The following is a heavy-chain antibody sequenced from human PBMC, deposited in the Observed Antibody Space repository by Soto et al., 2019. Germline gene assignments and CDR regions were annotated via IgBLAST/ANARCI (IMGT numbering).Heavy chain of an antibody. D-gene: IGHD4-17*01. J-gene: IGHJ4*02. V-gene: IGHV4-39*01. Sequence: SETLSLTCTVSGGSISSSSYYWGWIRQPPGKGLEWTGTIYYSGSTYYNPSLKSRVIISVDTSKNQFSLKLSSVTAADAAVYNCATFRGMTTATTERYFDYWGQGTLVTVSS. CDR1: GGSISSSSYY. CDR2: IYYSGST. CDR3: ATFRGMTTATTERYFDY.